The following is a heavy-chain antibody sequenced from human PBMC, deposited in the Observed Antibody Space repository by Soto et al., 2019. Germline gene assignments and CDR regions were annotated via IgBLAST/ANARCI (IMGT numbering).Heavy chain of an antibody. CDR3: AKGQWTGVKCYSVYIDV. D-gene: IGHD7-27*01. J-gene: IGHJ6*03. V-gene: IGHV3-9*01. CDR2: IFWNSGTI. Sequence: DVQLVESGGGLVQPGRSLRLSCEVSGFSFGDCAMHWVRQAPGKGLEWVSGIFWNSGTIAYADSVKGRFTISRDNAKKSLYLQKNSLRPEGTGLYYCAKGQWTGVKCYSVYIDVWGKGTTVTVSS. CDR1: GFSFGDCA.